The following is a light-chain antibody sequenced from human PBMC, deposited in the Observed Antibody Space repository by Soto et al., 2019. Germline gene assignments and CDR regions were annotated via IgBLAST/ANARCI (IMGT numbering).Light chain of an antibody. CDR2: EVF. J-gene: IGLJ3*02. CDR1: STDVGEYNY. CDR3: SSYAGRDSWR. V-gene: IGLV2-8*01. Sequence: QSALTQPPSASGSPGQSVTISCTGTSTDVGEYNYVSWYQHHPGKAPKLLIYEVFRRPSGVPDRFSGSKSGNTASLTVSGLQAEDEADYYFSSYAGRDSWRFGGGTKLTVL.